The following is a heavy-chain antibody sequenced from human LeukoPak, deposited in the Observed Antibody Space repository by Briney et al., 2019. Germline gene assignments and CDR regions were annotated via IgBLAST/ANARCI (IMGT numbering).Heavy chain of an antibody. CDR2: ISSSSSYI. J-gene: IGHJ6*02. V-gene: IGHV3-21*01. D-gene: IGHD2-8*01. Sequence: GGSLRLSCAASGVTFSSYSMNWVRQAPGKGLEWVSSISSSSSYIYYADSVKGRFTISRDNAKNSLYLQMNSLRAEDTAVYYCARAPLGLVPKTDYYYYGMDVWGQGTTVTVSS. CDR3: ARAPLGLVPKTDYYYYGMDV. CDR1: GVTFSSYS.